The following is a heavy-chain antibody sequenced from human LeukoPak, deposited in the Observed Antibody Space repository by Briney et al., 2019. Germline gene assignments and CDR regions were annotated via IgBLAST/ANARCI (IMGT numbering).Heavy chain of an antibody. V-gene: IGHV4-39*01. CDR3: ARRGTYSYFDY. J-gene: IGHJ4*02. CDR1: GGSISSSSYY. D-gene: IGHD1-26*01. CDR2: IYYSGTT. Sequence: SETLSLTCTVSGGSISSSSYYWGWIRQPPGKGLEWIGSIYYSGTTYYNPSLKGRVTISVDTSKNQFSLKLSSVTAADTAVYYCARRGTYSYFDYWGQGTLVTVSS.